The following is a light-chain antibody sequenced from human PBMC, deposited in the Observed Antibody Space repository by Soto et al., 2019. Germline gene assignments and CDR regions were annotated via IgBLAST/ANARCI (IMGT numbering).Light chain of an antibody. Sequence: QSALTQPASVSGSPGQSITISCAGTMRDVGAYNLVSWYQQHPGRAPQLIIYEVNKRPSGVPDRFSGSKSGNTASLTVSGLQPEDEADYYCSSYAGSNNLLFGGGTKLTVL. CDR2: EVN. V-gene: IGLV2-8*01. CDR3: SSYAGSNNLL. CDR1: MRDVGAYNL. J-gene: IGLJ2*01.